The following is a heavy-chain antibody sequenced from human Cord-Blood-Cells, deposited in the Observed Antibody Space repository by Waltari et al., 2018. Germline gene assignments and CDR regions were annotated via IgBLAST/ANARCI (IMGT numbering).Heavy chain of an antibody. Sequence: QVQLQQWGAGLLKPSETLSLTCAVYGGSFSGYYWSWIRQPPGKGLEWIGEINHKGRPNTNPSLKSRVTISVDTSKDQFPLKLSSVTAADTAVYYGARGGYSSSSRYFQHWGQGTLVTVSS. V-gene: IGHV4-34*01. D-gene: IGHD6-6*01. CDR2: INHKGRP. CDR3: ARGGYSSSSRYFQH. CDR1: GGSFSGYY. J-gene: IGHJ1*01.